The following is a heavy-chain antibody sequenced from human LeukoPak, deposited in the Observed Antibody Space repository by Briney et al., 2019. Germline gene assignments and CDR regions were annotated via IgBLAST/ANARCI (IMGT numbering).Heavy chain of an antibody. J-gene: IGHJ4*02. V-gene: IGHV1-69*13. Sequence: ASVTVSCTASGGTFSSYAISWVRQAPGHGLEWMGGIIPIFGTANYAQKFQGRVTITADESTSTAYMELSSLRSEDTAVYYCARADCSGGSCYSMAFDYWGQGTLVTVSS. CDR3: ARADCSGGSCYSMAFDY. CDR2: IIPIFGTA. CDR1: GGTFSSYA. D-gene: IGHD2-15*01.